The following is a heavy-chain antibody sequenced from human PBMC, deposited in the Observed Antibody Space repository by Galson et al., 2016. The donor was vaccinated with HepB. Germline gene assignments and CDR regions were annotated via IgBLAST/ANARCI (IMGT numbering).Heavy chain of an antibody. V-gene: IGHV1-69*13. CDR2: IIPIFRTA. D-gene: IGHD2-2*02. J-gene: IGHJ5*02. CDR3: ARDLLPAAIKWDWFDP. Sequence: SVKVSCKASGGTFNSYGISWVRQAPGQRLEWMGGIIPIFRTAKYAQKFQGRVTITADDSTSTADMELSSLRSEDTAMYFCARDLLPAAIKWDWFDPWGQGTLVTVSS. CDR1: GGTFNSYG.